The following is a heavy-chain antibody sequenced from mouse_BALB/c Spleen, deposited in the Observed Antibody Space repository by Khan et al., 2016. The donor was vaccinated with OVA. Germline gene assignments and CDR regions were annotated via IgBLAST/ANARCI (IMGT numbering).Heavy chain of an antibody. CDR1: GYAFSRYW. Sequence: QVRLQQPGAELVRPGSSVQISCKASGYAFSRYWMNWVKQRPGQGLEWIGQIYPGDGNTYYNGKFKGKATLTEDKSSSTAYMQLTRLTSEASAVYFCAREGYYVSGRAWFACWGQGTLVTVSA. D-gene: IGHD1-1*01. CDR3: AREGYYVSGRAWFAC. CDR2: IYPGDGNT. J-gene: IGHJ3*01. V-gene: IGHV1-80*01.